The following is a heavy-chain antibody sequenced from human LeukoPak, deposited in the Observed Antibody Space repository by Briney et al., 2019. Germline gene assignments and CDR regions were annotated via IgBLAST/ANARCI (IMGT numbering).Heavy chain of an antibody. CDR3: AHRGSSSWYGGNYFDY. D-gene: IGHD6-13*01. CDR2: IIPIFGTA. J-gene: IGHJ4*02. Sequence: SVKVSCKASGGTFSSYAISWVRQASGQGLEWMGGIIPIFGTANYAQKFQGRVTLTADESTTTAYMELSSLRSEDTAVYYCAHRGSSSWYGGNYFDYWGQGTLVTVSS. CDR1: GGTFSSYA. V-gene: IGHV1-69*01.